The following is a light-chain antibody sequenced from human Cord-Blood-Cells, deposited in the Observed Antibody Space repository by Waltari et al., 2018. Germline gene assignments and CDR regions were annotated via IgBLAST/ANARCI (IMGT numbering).Light chain of an antibody. CDR1: QDLSNY. J-gene: IGKJ4*01. Sequence: DIQITHAPSSLSASEGERLPMTWQASQDLSNYLNWYQQKPGKAPKLLIYDASNLETGVPSRFSGSGSGTDFTFTISSLQPEDIATYYCQQSDNLPLTFGGGTKVEIK. CDR2: DAS. V-gene: IGKV1-33*01. CDR3: QQSDNLPLT.